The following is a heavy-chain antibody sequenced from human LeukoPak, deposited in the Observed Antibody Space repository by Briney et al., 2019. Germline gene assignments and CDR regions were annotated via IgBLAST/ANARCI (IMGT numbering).Heavy chain of an antibody. Sequence: PGGSLRLSCKGSGYSFTSYWIGWVRQVPGKGLEWMGIIYPGDSDTKYSASFQGRVTISGDKSISTAHLQWSSLKASDNAMYYCATSAASPYYYYMDVWGKGTTVTVSS. J-gene: IGHJ6*03. CDR1: GYSFTSYW. CDR2: IYPGDSDT. CDR3: ATSAASPYYYYMDV. V-gene: IGHV5-51*01. D-gene: IGHD6-13*01.